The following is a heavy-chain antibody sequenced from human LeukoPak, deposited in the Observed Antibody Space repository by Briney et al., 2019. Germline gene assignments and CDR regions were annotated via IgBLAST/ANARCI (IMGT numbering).Heavy chain of an antibody. CDR1: GFTFSSYS. J-gene: IGHJ3*02. Sequence: GGSLRLSCAASGFTFSSYSMNWVRQAPGKGLEWVSSISSSSSYIYYADSEKGRFTISRDNAKNSLYLQMNSLRAEDTAVYYCARNGGIAAAADAFDIWGQGTMVTVSS. V-gene: IGHV3-21*01. CDR2: ISSSSSYI. D-gene: IGHD6-13*01. CDR3: ARNGGIAAAADAFDI.